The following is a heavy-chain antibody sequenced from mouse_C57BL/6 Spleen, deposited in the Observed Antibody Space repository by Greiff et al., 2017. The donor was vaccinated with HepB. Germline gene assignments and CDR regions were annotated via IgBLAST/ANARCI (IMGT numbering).Heavy chain of an antibody. CDR2: ILPGSGST. V-gene: IGHV1-9*01. CDR1: GYTFTGYW. D-gene: IGHD1-1*01. Sequence: QVQLQQSGAELMKPGASVKLSCKATGYTFTGYWIEWVKQRPGHGLEWIGEILPGSGSTNYNEKFKGKATFTADTSFNTAYMQLSSLTTEDSAIYYCARSLLDYYGSSGFAYWGQGTLVTVSA. CDR3: ARSLLDYYGSSGFAY. J-gene: IGHJ3*01.